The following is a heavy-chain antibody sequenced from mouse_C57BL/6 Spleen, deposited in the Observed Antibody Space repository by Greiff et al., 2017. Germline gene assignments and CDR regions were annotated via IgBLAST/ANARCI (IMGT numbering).Heavy chain of an antibody. CDR1: GYSITSGYY. Sequence: VQLKESGPGLVKPSQSLSLTCSVTGYSITSGYYWNWIRQFPGNKLEWMGYISYDGSNNYNPSLKNRISITRDTSKNQFFLKLNSVTTEDTATYYCARERNYDYDDFDYWGQGTTLTVSS. CDR2: ISYDGSN. D-gene: IGHD2-4*01. CDR3: ARERNYDYDDFDY. V-gene: IGHV3-6*01. J-gene: IGHJ2*01.